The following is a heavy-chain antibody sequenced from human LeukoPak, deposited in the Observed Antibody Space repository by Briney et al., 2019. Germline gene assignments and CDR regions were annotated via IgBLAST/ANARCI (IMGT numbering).Heavy chain of an antibody. CDR2: IFHSGSS. CDR1: GDSISSGDYS. CDR3: ARELWFVNAPGSWFDP. Sequence: TLSLTCAVSGDSISSGDYSWSWIRQPSGKGLEWIGYIFHSGSSYYNPSLKSRVTISVDRSKNQFSLRLTSVTAADTAVYYCARELWFVNAPGSWFDPWGQGTLVTVSS. V-gene: IGHV4-30-2*01. J-gene: IGHJ5*02. D-gene: IGHD3-10*01.